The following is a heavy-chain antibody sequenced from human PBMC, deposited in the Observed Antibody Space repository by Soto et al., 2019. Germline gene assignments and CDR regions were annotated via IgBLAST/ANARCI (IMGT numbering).Heavy chain of an antibody. D-gene: IGHD5-12*01. CDR2: ISYDGSNK. V-gene: IGHV3-30*18. Sequence: GGSLRLSCAASGFTFSSYGMHWVRQAPGKGLEWVAVISYDGSNKYYADSVKGRFTISRDNSKNTLYLQMDSLRAEDTAVYYCAKGYSGYEGRLDYWGQGTLVTGS. CDR3: AKGYSGYEGRLDY. CDR1: GFTFSSYG. J-gene: IGHJ4*02.